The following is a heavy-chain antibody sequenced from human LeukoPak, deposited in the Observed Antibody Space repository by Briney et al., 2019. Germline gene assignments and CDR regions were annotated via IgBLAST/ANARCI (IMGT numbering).Heavy chain of an antibody. D-gene: IGHD2-8*02. J-gene: IGHJ4*02. V-gene: IGHV3-21*04. CDR3: ARVLQYGTSGHLLDY. CDR1: GFTFSIYS. Sequence: PGGSLRLSCAASGFTFSIYSMNWVRQAPGKGLEWVSSISSSSSYIYYADSVKGRFIISRDNSKNTLYLQMNSLRAEDTAVYYCARVLQYGTSGHLLDYWGQGTLVTVSS. CDR2: ISSSSSYI.